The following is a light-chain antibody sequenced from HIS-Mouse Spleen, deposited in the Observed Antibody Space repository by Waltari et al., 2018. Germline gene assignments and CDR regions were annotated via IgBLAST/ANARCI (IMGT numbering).Light chain of an antibody. Sequence: NFMLTQPHSVSESPGKTVTISCTGSSGSIASNYVQWYQQRPGSAPTTVIYEDNQRASGVPDRFSGSIDSSSNSASLTISGLKTEDEADYYCQSYDSSNYVVFGGGTKLTVL. J-gene: IGLJ2*01. V-gene: IGLV6-57*02. CDR2: EDN. CDR1: SGSIASNY. CDR3: QSYDSSNYVV.